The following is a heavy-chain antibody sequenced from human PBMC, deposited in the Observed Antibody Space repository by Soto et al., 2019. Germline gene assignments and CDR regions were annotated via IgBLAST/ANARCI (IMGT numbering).Heavy chain of an antibody. Sequence: SETLSLTCTVSGDSMSTYYWNWIRQSAETGLEWIGRISATGTTTYIQSLKSRITLSVDKSKNELCLSLELVTAADTAVYFRARDQYGAADVLGPRTLLAVS. D-gene: IGHD3-10*01. CDR2: ISATGTT. CDR1: GDSMSTYY. J-gene: IGHJ3*01. V-gene: IGHV4-4*07. CDR3: ARDQYGAADV.